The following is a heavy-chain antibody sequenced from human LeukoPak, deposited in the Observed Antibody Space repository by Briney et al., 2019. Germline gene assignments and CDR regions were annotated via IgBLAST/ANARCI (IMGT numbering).Heavy chain of an antibody. CDR1: GGSFSGYY. Sequence: PPETLSLTCAVYGGSFSGYYWSWIRQPPGKGLEWIGEIKLSGSTDSNPSLKSRVTISVDTSKNQFFLKLSSVTAADTAVYYCARGLRWLQSKRGFDYWGQGTLVTVSS. V-gene: IGHV4-34*01. D-gene: IGHD5-24*01. CDR3: ARGLRWLQSKRGFDY. J-gene: IGHJ4*02. CDR2: IKLSGST.